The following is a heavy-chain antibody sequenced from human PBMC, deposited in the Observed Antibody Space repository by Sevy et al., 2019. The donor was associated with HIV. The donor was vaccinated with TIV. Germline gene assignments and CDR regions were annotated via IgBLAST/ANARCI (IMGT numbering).Heavy chain of an antibody. CDR1: GFTFGTYG. V-gene: IGHV3-30*18. D-gene: IGHD3-10*01. CDR3: AKDLGLGSYYYGSASAHGPDSSSN. CDR2: ISFDGSTK. J-gene: IGHJ4*02. Sequence: GGSLRLSCTASGFTFGTYGIHWVRQAPGKGLEWVAVISFDGSTKYYADSVKGRFTISRDNSKNTLYLQMDSLRAEDTAVYYSAKDLGLGSYYYGSASAHGPDSSSNWGQGTLVTVSS.